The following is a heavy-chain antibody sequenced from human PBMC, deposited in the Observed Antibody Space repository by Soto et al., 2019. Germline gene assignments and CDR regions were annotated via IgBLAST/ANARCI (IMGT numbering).Heavy chain of an antibody. Sequence: SVKVSCKASGFNFRTTAVQWVRQARGQRLEWIGWIVVGSGNTNYAQNFQERVTITRDMSTSIAYLDVSRLRSEDTAVYYCAADPYYYDSSDYYSFDQWGQGTLVTVS. V-gene: IGHV1-58*01. CDR1: GFNFRTTA. CDR2: IVVGSGNT. J-gene: IGHJ4*02. D-gene: IGHD3-22*01. CDR3: AADPYYYDSSDYYSFDQ.